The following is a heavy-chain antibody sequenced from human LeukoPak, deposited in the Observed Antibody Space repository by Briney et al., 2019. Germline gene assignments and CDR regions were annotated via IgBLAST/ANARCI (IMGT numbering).Heavy chain of an antibody. Sequence: GGSLRLSCAASGFTFSNYWMTWVRQAPGKGLEWVANIKHDGSEDYYLDSVKGRFTISRDNAKSSMWLQMNSLRDEDTAVYYCARAGGYCGRISCPYYFDYWGQGSLVAVSS. D-gene: IGHD2-15*01. CDR2: IKHDGSED. CDR3: ARAGGYCGRISCPYYFDY. J-gene: IGHJ4*02. CDR1: GFTFSNYW. V-gene: IGHV3-7*01.